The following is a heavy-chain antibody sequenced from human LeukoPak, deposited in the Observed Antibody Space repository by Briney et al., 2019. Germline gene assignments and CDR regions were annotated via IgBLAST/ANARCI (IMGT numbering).Heavy chain of an antibody. CDR2: INHSGST. Sequence: PSETLSLTCAVYGGSFSGYYWSWIRQPPGKGLGWIGEINHSGSTNYNPSLKSRVTISVDTSKNQFSLKLSSVTAADTAVYYCARSIAARRFYYYYYMDVWGKGTTVTVSS. D-gene: IGHD6-6*01. V-gene: IGHV4-34*01. CDR3: ARSIAARRFYYYYYMDV. CDR1: GGSFSGYY. J-gene: IGHJ6*03.